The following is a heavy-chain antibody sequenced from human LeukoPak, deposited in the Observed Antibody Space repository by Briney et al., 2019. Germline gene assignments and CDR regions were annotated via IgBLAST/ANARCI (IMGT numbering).Heavy chain of an antibody. CDR3: ARDRRYSGSFYVRWGQFFDY. CDR2: ISSSSSTI. CDR1: GFTFSDYN. Sequence: GGSLRLSCAASGFTFSDYNMNWVRQSPGKGLEWVSYISSSSSTIYYADSVKGRFTISRDNAKNSLYLQMNSLRAEDTAVYYCARDRRYSGSFYVRWGQFFDYWGQETLVTVSS. J-gene: IGHJ4*02. D-gene: IGHD1-26*01. V-gene: IGHV3-48*01.